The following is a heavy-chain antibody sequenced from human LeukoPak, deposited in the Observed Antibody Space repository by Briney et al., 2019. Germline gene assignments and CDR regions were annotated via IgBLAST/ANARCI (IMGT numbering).Heavy chain of an antibody. D-gene: IGHD3-22*01. CDR2: IYYSGST. J-gene: IGHJ4*02. CDR1: GGSISSGDYY. Sequence: SETLSLTCTVSGGSISSGDYYWSWIRQPPGKGLEWIGYIYYSGSTYYNPSLKSRVTISVDTSKNQFSLKLSSVTAADTAVYYCARAGGDTHLLYDSSGYYLLDYWGQGTLVTVSS. V-gene: IGHV4-30-4*08. CDR3: ARAGGDTHLLYDSSGYYLLDY.